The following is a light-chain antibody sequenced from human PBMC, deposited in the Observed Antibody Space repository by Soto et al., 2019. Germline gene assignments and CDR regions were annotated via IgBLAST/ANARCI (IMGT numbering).Light chain of an antibody. J-gene: IGKJ4*01. V-gene: IGKV3-15*01. CDR1: QSVHSN. CDR2: GAS. Sequence: EIAMTQSPATLSVSPGERATLSCRASQSVHSNLAWYQQRPGQAPRLLIYGASTRATGIPARFSGSGSGTEFTVTISSLQSEDFAVYYCQQYTNWPLTFGGGTKVEIK. CDR3: QQYTNWPLT.